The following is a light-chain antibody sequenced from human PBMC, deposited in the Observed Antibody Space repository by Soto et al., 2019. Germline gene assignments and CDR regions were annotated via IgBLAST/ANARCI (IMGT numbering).Light chain of an antibody. V-gene: IGLV1-44*01. CDR3: AAWDDSLNGLYV. Sequence: VLTQPPSASGTPGQRVTISCSGSSSNIGSNTVNWHQQLPGTAPKLLIYSNNQRPSGVPDRFSGSKSGTSASLAISGLQSEDEADYYCAAWDDSLNGLYVFGTGTKVTVL. CDR1: SSNIGSNT. CDR2: SNN. J-gene: IGLJ1*01.